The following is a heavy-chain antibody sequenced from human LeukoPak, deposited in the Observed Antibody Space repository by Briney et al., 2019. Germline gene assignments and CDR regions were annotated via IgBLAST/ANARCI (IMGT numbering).Heavy chain of an antibody. CDR1: GFSFGTFS. J-gene: IGHJ4*02. D-gene: IGHD2-8*01. CDR3: AREMAV. V-gene: IGHV3-33*01. Sequence: GGSLRLSCVASGFSFGTFSMHWARQVPGKGLEWVAVIWYDGSNEDYADSVKGRFTISRDNSKNTLYLQMNSLRAEDTAVYYCAREMAVWGQGALVTVSS. CDR2: IWYDGSNE.